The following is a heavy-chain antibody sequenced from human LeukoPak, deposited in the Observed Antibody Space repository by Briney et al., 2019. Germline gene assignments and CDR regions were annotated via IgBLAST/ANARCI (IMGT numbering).Heavy chain of an antibody. Sequence: SKTLSLTCAVSGYSISSGYYWGWIRQPPGKGLEWIGSIYHSGSTYYNPSLKSRVTISVDTSKNQFSLKLSSVTAADTAVYHCARATDGSGSSSHYYYYYYGMDVWGKGTTVTVSS. D-gene: IGHD3-10*01. CDR1: GYSISSGYY. CDR3: ARATDGSGSSSHYYYYYYGMDV. CDR2: IYHSGST. V-gene: IGHV4-38-2*01. J-gene: IGHJ6*04.